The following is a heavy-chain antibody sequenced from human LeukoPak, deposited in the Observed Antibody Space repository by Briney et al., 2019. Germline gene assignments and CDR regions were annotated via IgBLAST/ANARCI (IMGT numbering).Heavy chain of an antibody. CDR3: ARYIAGSPLDAFDI. Sequence: PGGSLRLSCAASAFTFSGYWMTWVRQAPGKGLEWVANIKEDGSEKYYVDSVKGRFTISRDNAKNSLYLQMNSLRAEDTAVYYCARYIAGSPLDAFDIWGQGTMVTVSS. CDR1: AFTFSGYW. V-gene: IGHV3-7*03. CDR2: IKEDGSEK. J-gene: IGHJ3*02. D-gene: IGHD2-15*01.